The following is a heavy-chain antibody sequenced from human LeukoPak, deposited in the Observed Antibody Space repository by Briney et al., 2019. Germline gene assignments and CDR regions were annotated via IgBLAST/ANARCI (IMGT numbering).Heavy chain of an antibody. CDR2: IIPIFGTA. V-gene: IGHV1-69*13. CDR1: GGTFSSYA. J-gene: IGHJ4*02. Sequence: GASVKVSCKASGGTFSSYAISWVRQAPGQGLEWMGGIIPIFGTANYAQKFQGRVTITADGSTSTAYMELSSLRSEDTAVYYCARDPIAAAGIFDYWGQGTLVTVSS. D-gene: IGHD6-13*01. CDR3: ARDPIAAAGIFDY.